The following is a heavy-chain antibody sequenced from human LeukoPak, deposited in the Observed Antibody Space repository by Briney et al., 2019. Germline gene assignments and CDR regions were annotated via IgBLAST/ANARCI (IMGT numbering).Heavy chain of an antibody. CDR3: AKRDGYNSNPLKD. J-gene: IGHJ4*02. D-gene: IGHD5-24*01. CDR1: GFTFSSYA. CDR2: ISGSGSST. V-gene: IGHV3-23*01. Sequence: GSLRLSCAASGFTFSSYAMGWVRQAPGKGLEWVSAISGSGSSTYYADSVKGRFTISRDNSKNTLYLQMNSLRAEDTALYYCAKRDGYNSNPLKDWGQGTLVTVSS.